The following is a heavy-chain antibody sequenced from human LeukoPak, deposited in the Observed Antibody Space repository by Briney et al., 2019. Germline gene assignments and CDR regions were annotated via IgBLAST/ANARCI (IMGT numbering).Heavy chain of an antibody. J-gene: IGHJ3*01. D-gene: IGHD6-6*01. CDR2: INSDGSEG. CDR3: ARSSYSSSSSV. V-gene: IGHV3-7*03. CDR1: GFTLSGFW. Sequence: GGSLRLSCAVSGFTLSGFWMSWSRQAPGKRLEWVASINSDGSEGYYADVVKGRFTISRDNAKNSLYLQINSLRAEDTAVYYCARSSYSSSSSVWGQGTMVTVSS.